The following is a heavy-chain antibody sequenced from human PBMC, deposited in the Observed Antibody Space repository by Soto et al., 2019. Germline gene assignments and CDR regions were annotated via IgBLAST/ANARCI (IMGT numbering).Heavy chain of an antibody. J-gene: IGHJ6*02. V-gene: IGHV3-74*01. CDR3: ASQVGASYYYYYGMDV. Sequence: GGSLRLSCAASGFTFSSYWMHWVRQAPGKGLVWVAGSNSDGSTTSYADSVKGRFTISRDNAKNSLYLQMNSLRAEDTAVYYCASQVGASYYYYYGMDVWGQGTTVTVSS. CDR1: GFTFSSYW. D-gene: IGHD1-26*01. CDR2: SNSDGSTT.